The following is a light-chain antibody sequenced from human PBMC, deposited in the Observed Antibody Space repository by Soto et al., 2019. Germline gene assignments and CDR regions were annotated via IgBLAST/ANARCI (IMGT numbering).Light chain of an antibody. V-gene: IGLV1-47*02. Sequence: QSVLTQPPSASGTHGQRVSISCSGSSSNIGSNYVYWYQQLPGTAPTLLIYSNNQRTSGVPDRFSGSKSGTSASLAINGHRSEDEADYYCAAWDDSMSGPVFGGGTQLTVL. CDR1: SSNIGSNY. J-gene: IGLJ2*01. CDR3: AAWDDSMSGPV. CDR2: SNN.